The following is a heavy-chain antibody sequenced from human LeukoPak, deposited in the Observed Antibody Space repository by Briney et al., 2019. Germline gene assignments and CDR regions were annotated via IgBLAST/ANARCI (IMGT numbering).Heavy chain of an antibody. D-gene: IGHD6-6*01. J-gene: IGHJ5*02. CDR2: IIPILGIA. CDR1: GGTFSSYA. CDR3: ARDPVGIAARRGWFDP. V-gene: IGHV1-69*04. Sequence: SVKVSCKASGGTFSSYAISWVRRAPGQGLEWMGRIIPILGIANYAQKFQGRVTITADKSTSTAYMELSSLRSEDTAVYYCARDPVGIAARRGWFDPWGQGTLVTVSS.